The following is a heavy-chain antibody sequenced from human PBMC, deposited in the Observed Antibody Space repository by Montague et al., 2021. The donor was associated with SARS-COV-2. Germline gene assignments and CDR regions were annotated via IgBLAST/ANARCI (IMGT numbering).Heavy chain of an antibody. J-gene: IGHJ4*02. D-gene: IGHD3-22*01. CDR2: IYYSGST. Sequence: SETLSLTCTVSGGSISSYYWSWIRQPPGKGLEWIGYIYYSGSTNYNPSLKSRVTISVDTSKNQFSLKLSSVIAADTAVYYCARDSHYYDSSGHFDYWGQGTLVTVSS. V-gene: IGHV4-59*13. CDR3: ARDSHYYDSSGHFDY. CDR1: GGSISSYY.